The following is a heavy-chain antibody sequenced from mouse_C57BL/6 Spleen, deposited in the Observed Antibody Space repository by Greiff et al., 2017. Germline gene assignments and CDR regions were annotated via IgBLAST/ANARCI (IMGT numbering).Heavy chain of an antibody. D-gene: IGHD2-4*01. J-gene: IGHJ2*01. CDR1: GFTFSSYT. CDR3: ARQGDYYDYGVDY. Sequence: DVKLVESGGGLVKPGGSLKLSCAASGFTFSSYTMSWVRQTPEKRLEWVATISGGGGNTYYPDSVKGRVTISRDNAKNTLYLQMSSLRSEDTALYYCARQGDYYDYGVDYWGQGTTLTVSS. V-gene: IGHV5-9*01. CDR2: ISGGGGNT.